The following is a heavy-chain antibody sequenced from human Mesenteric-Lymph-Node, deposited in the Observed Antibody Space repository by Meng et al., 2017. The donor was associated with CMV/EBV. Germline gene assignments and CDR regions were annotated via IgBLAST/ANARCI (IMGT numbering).Heavy chain of an antibody. J-gene: IGHJ4*02. CDR3: ARGGFSNNGRFDY. D-gene: IGHD1/OR15-1a*01. Sequence: KASGYTVVTYAMNWVRQATGQGPEWMGWIHNNIGDPTYAQGFTGRFVFSFDTSVSTTYLQISSLQAEDTAVYYCARGGFSNNGRFDYWGQGTLVTVSS. CDR1: GYTVVTYA. V-gene: IGHV7-4-1*02. CDR2: IHNNIGDP.